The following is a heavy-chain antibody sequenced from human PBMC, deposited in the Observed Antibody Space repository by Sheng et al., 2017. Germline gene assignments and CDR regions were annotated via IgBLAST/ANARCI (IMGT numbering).Heavy chain of an antibody. CDR1: GFTFSSYE. CDR3: ARVSGLRWLQSLDY. Sequence: EVQLVESGGGLVQPGGSLRLSCAASGFTFSSYEMNWVRQAPGKGLEWVSYISSSGSTIYYADSVKGRFTISRDNAKNSLYLQMNSLRAEDTAVYYCARVSGLRWLQSLDYWGQGTLVTVSS. J-gene: IGHJ4*02. CDR2: ISSSGSTI. V-gene: IGHV3-48*03. D-gene: IGHD5-12*01.